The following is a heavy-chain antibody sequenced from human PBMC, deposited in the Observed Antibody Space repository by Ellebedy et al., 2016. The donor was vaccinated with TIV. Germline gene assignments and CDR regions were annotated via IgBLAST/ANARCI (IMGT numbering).Heavy chain of an antibody. V-gene: IGHV4-4*02. J-gene: IGHJ5*02. D-gene: IGHD3-9*01. Sequence: MPSETLSLTCTVSGGGISSDTWWSLVRQPPGRGLEWIGEAHYGGYTNYNPSRKSRVTISLDKSKDQFSLKLTSVTAADTAIHYCVKSNWHSFEAWGQGALVTVSS. CDR3: VKSNWHSFEA. CDR2: AHYGGYT. CDR1: GGGISSDTW.